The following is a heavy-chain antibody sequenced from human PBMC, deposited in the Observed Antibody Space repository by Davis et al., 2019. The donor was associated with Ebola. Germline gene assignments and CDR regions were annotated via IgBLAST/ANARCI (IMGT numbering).Heavy chain of an antibody. D-gene: IGHD6-13*01. Sequence: GGSLRLSCTASGFTFSSYAMNWVRQAPGKGLEWVSVLSGSGDSTYYADSVKRRFTISRNNSKNTLYLQMNSLRDEDTAVYYCAKDQQAKRGLGAFDIWGQGTMVTVSS. CDR2: LSGSGDST. J-gene: IGHJ3*02. CDR1: GFTFSSYA. V-gene: IGHV3-23*01. CDR3: AKDQQAKRGLGAFDI.